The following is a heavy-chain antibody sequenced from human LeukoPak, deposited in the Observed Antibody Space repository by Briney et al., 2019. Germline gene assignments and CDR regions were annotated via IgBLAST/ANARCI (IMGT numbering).Heavy chain of an antibody. CDR2: IYYTGSI. V-gene: IGHV4-59*01. CDR3: ARAGAGNEYVGLFDY. D-gene: IGHD3-16*01. CDR1: GGSMSSYY. J-gene: IGHJ4*02. Sequence: SETLSLTCTVSGGSMSSYYWIWIRQPPGKGLEWIGYIYYTGSINYNPSLKSRVTISVDASKNQFSPKLSSVTAADTAVYYCARAGAGNEYVGLFDYWGQGTLVTVSS.